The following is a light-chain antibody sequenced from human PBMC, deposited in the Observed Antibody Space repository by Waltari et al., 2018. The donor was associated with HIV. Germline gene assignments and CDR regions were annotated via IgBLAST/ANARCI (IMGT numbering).Light chain of an antibody. CDR2: YDN. J-gene: IGLJ3*02. V-gene: IGLV3-21*04. CDR3: QVWDSETDHWV. Sequence: YVLTQPPSVSEAPGKTARITCGGSDIGSKSVHWYQQKPGQAPVQVIYYDNDRPSGIPERFPGSNSGNTATLTISRVEAGDEDDYFCQVWDSETDHWVFGGGTKLTVL. CDR1: DIGSKS.